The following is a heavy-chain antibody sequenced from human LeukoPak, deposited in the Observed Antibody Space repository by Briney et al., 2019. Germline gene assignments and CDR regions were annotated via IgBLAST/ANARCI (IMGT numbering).Heavy chain of an antibody. CDR3: ARMGGYSGYATH. CDR2: IHSSGTT. J-gene: IGHJ4*02. Sequence: SETLSLTCTVSGDSISGYYWSWIRQTPGRGLEWIACIHSSGTTNYNPSLKSRVTMSVDTSKNQISLKLSSVTAADTAVYYCARMGGYSGYATHWGQGTLVTVSS. CDR1: GDSISGYY. D-gene: IGHD5-12*01. V-gene: IGHV4-4*09.